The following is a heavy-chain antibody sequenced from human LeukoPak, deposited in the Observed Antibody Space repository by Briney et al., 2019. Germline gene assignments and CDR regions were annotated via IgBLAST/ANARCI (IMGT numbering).Heavy chain of an antibody. CDR2: IHFSGSS. CDR3: ARHVRSGYNLLDY. J-gene: IGHJ4*02. Sequence: SETLSLTCTVSGGSISNYYWSWIRQPPGKGLEWIGYIHFSGSSNQNPSLKSRVTMSVYTSKNQFSLKLSSVTAADTAVYYCARHVRSGYNLLDYWGQGTLVTVSS. D-gene: IGHD5-24*01. CDR1: GGSISNYY. V-gene: IGHV4-59*08.